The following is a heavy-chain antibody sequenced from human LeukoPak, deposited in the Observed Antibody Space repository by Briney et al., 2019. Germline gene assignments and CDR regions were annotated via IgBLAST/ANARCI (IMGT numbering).Heavy chain of an antibody. CDR3: ARSGVLTGYLY. D-gene: IGHD3-9*01. Sequence: SETLSLTCTVSGGSISSYYWSWIRQPPGKGLEWIGYIYNSGNTNYNPSLKSRVTISLDTSKNKFSLKLSSVTAADTAVYYCARSGVLTGYLYGGQGTLVTVS. CDR1: GGSISSYY. V-gene: IGHV4-59*01. J-gene: IGHJ4*02. CDR2: IYNSGNT.